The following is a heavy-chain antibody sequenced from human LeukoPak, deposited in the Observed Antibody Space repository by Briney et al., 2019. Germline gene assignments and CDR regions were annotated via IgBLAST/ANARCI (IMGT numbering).Heavy chain of an antibody. V-gene: IGHV3-30*02. Sequence: GGSLRLSCAASGFTFDDYAMHWVRQAPGKGLEWVAFIRYDGSNKYYADSVKGRFTISRDNSKNTLYLQMNSLRAEDTAVYYCAKDFRVVEMATNFDYWGQGTLVTVSS. J-gene: IGHJ4*02. CDR2: IRYDGSNK. D-gene: IGHD5-24*01. CDR1: GFTFDDYA. CDR3: AKDFRVVEMATNFDY.